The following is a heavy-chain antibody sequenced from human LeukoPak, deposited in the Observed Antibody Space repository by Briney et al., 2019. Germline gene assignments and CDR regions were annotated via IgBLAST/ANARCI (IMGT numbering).Heavy chain of an antibody. CDR2: IYYSGST. Sequence: SETLSLTCTVSGGSISSCYWSWIRQPPGKGLEWIGYIYYSGSTNYNPSLKSRVTISVDTSKNQFSLKLSSVTAADTAVYYCARDKGGTSLRHINWFDPWGQGTLVTVSS. J-gene: IGHJ5*02. CDR1: GGSISSCY. D-gene: IGHD1-1*01. CDR3: ARDKGGTSLRHINWFDP. V-gene: IGHV4-59*01.